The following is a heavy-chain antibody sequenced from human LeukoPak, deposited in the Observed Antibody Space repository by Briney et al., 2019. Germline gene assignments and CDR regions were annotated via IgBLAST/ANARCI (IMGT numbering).Heavy chain of an antibody. CDR3: TTGPSFGYEW. CDR2: IKTDGRTT. J-gene: IGHJ4*02. D-gene: IGHD3-22*01. CDR1: GMTFSNHW. V-gene: IGHV3-74*01. Sequence: VGSLRLSCAASGMTFSNHWMHWVRQAPGKGLVWVSLIKTDGRTTIYADSVKGRFTISRDDGKSTLYLQMNSLRAEDTAIYYCTTGPSFGYEWWGQGTVVTVSS.